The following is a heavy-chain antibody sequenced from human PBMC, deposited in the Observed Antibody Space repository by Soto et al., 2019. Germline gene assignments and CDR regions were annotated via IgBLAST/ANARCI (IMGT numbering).Heavy chain of an antibody. CDR3: AGNIAAAGTWDFDY. J-gene: IGHJ4*02. CDR2: IYYSGST. CDR1: GGSISSSSYY. Sequence: SETLSLTCTVSGGSISSSSYYWGWIRQPPGKGLEWIGSIYYSGSTYYNPSLKSRVTISVDTSKNQFSLKLSSVTAADTAVYYCAGNIAAAGTWDFDYWGQGTLVTVSS. D-gene: IGHD6-13*01. V-gene: IGHV4-39*01.